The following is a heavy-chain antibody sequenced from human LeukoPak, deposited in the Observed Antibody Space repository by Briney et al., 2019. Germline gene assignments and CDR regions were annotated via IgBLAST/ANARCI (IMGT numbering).Heavy chain of an antibody. CDR1: GFTFSSYA. J-gene: IGHJ6*02. V-gene: IGHV3-30*04. CDR3: AREYCSSTSCSNAYYYHYYGMDV. CDR2: ISYDGSNK. Sequence: PGRSLRLSCAASGFTFSSYAMHWVRQAPGKGLEWVAVISYDGSNKYYADSVKGRFTISRDNSKNTLYLQMNSLRAEDTAVYYCAREYCSSTSCSNAYYYHYYGMDVWGQGTTVTVSS. D-gene: IGHD2-2*01.